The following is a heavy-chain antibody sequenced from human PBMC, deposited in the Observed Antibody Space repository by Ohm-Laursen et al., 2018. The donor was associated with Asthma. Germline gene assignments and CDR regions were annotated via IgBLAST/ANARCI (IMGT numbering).Heavy chain of an antibody. Sequence: GSLRLSCAASGFSISSCAMSWVRQAPGRGLEWVSGITSSSDSKTYYADSVMGRFSISRDNSKNTLYLEMNSLRAEDTAVHYCARRSKICYDTSHCFFDYWGQGTLVTVSS. D-gene: IGHD2-2*01. CDR1: GFSISSCA. CDR2: ITSSSDSKT. CDR3: ARRSKICYDTSHCFFDY. J-gene: IGHJ4*02. V-gene: IGHV3-23*01.